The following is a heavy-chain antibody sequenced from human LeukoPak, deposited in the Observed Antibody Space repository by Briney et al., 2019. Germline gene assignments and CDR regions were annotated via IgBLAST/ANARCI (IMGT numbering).Heavy chain of an antibody. Sequence: SETLSLTCTVSYGSISDISYYWGWIRQPPGKGLEWIGSIYYSGRTYYNSSLKSRVTISVDTSKNQFSLKVSSVTAADTAVYYCARWLSDSSSSHSERNYYYYMDVWGKGTTVTVSS. CDR3: ARWLSDSSSSHSERNYYYYMDV. CDR1: YGSISDISYY. V-gene: IGHV4-39*07. CDR2: IYYSGRT. J-gene: IGHJ6*03. D-gene: IGHD6-6*01.